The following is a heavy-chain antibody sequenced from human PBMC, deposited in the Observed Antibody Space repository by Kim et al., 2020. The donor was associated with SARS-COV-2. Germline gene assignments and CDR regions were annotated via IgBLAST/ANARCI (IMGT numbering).Heavy chain of an antibody. CDR1: GFTFSDYY. D-gene: IGHD2-8*02. V-gene: IGHV3-11*01. CDR3: ARARGDIVLVVYAIAFFDD. CDR2: ISSSGSTI. J-gene: IGHJ4*02. Sequence: GGSLRLSCAASGFTFSDYYMSWIRQAPGKGLEWVSYISSSGSTIYYADSVKGRFTISRDNAKNSLYLQMNSLRAEDTAVYYCARARGDIVLVVYAIAFFDDWGQGTLATVSS.